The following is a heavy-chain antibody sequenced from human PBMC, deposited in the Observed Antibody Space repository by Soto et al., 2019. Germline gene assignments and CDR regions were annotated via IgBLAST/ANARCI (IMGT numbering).Heavy chain of an antibody. D-gene: IGHD3-22*01. CDR1: GFTFSSYW. CDR2: IKQDGSEK. Sequence: PGGSLRLSCAGSGFTFSSYWMSWVRQAPGKGLEWVANIKQDGSEKYYVDSVKGRFTISRDNAKNSLYPQMDSLRAEDTAVYYCARGGVYYDTSGYNAFDIWGQGTMVTVSS. V-gene: IGHV3-7*03. CDR3: ARGGVYYDTSGYNAFDI. J-gene: IGHJ3*02.